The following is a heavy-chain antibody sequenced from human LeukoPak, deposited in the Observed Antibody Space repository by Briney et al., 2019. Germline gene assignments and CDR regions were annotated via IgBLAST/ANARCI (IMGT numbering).Heavy chain of an antibody. D-gene: IGHD3-9*01. CDR1: GCTFSSYA. V-gene: IGHV3-30-3*01. J-gene: IGHJ4*02. Sequence: GGSLRLSCADSGCTFSSYAMQWVREAPGKGLEWVAVISYDGSNKYYADSVKGRFTISRDNSKNTLYLQMNSLRAEDTAVYYCARGGYYHNWGQGTLVTVSS. CDR3: ARGGYYHN. CDR2: ISYDGSNK.